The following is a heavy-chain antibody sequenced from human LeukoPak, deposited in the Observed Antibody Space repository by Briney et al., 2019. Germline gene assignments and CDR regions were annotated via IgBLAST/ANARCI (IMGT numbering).Heavy chain of an antibody. J-gene: IGHJ6*02. D-gene: IGHD5-12*01. CDR1: GFALSGYW. CDR2: IKPDETEK. V-gene: IGHV3-7*01. Sequence: GGPLRLSCAASGFALSGYWMTWVRQAPGKGLEWVTNIKPDETEKYYGDSVKGRFTASRDNAENLLFLEMKNLRAEDTAVYYCARANTYDSNYYYGMDVWGQGTTVTVSS. CDR3: ARANTYDSNYYYGMDV.